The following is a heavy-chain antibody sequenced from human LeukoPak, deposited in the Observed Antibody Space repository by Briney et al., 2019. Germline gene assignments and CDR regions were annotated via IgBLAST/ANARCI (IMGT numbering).Heavy chain of an antibody. CDR2: ISGSSYYI. D-gene: IGHD3-10*01. CDR1: GFTFSSYG. J-gene: IGHJ4*02. Sequence: PGGSLRLSCAASGFTFSSYGMHWVRQAPGKGLEWVSSISGSSYYIYYADSVKGRFTISRDNAKNSLYLQMNSLRAEDTAVYYCAKDPSYLGSGSYYKDWGQGTLVTVSS. V-gene: IGHV3-21*01. CDR3: AKDPSYLGSGSYYKD.